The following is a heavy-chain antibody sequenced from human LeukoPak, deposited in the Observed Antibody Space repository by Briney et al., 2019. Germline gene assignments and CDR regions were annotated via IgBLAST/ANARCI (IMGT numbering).Heavy chain of an antibody. Sequence: GGSLRLSCAASGFTFSSHSMSWVRQAPGKGLEWVSYISSSSSTIYYADSVKGRFTISRDNAKNSLYLQMNSLRAEDTAVYYCARDGTAVAGTSDYWGQGTLVTVSS. J-gene: IGHJ4*02. CDR2: ISSSSSTI. CDR1: GFTFSSHS. D-gene: IGHD6-19*01. V-gene: IGHV3-48*04. CDR3: ARDGTAVAGTSDY.